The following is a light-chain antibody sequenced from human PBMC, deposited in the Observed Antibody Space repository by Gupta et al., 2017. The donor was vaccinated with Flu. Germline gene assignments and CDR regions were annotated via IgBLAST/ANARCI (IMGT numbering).Light chain of an antibody. CDR3: QHASSFPMT. Sequence: PSSVYASVGDRVTISCPASQDISNCLAWYQQKPGKAPKLLIYDASKLESGVPSRFSGRGSGTDFTFTISSLQPEDFATYYCQHASSFPMTFGRGTKVEIK. J-gene: IGKJ1*01. CDR2: DAS. V-gene: IGKV1-12*01. CDR1: QDISNC.